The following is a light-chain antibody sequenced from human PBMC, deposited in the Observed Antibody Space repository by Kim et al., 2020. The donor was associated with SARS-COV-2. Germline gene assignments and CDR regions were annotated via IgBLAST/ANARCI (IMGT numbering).Light chain of an antibody. Sequence: QTVTIPCTGTRSNLGAGYDVNWYQQLPGKVPNLLISVNKNRPSGIPDRFSGSKSGTSASLSITGLQLADEADYYCQSYDNSLSGWVFGGGTQLTVL. V-gene: IGLV1-40*01. J-gene: IGLJ3*02. CDR2: VNK. CDR1: RSNLGAGYD. CDR3: QSYDNSLSGWV.